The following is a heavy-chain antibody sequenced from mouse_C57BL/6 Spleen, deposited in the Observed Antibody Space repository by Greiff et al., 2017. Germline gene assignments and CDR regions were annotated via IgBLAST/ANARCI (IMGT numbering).Heavy chain of an antibody. V-gene: IGHV1-54*01. Sequence: QVQLKESGAELVRPGTSVKVSCKASGYAFTNYLIEWVKQRPGQGLEWIGVINPGSGGTNYNEKFKGKATLTADKSSSTAYMQLSSLTSEDSAVYFCARRGYYYGSSYWYFDVWGTGTTVTVSS. CDR3: ARRGYYYGSSYWYFDV. D-gene: IGHD1-1*01. CDR2: INPGSGGT. CDR1: GYAFTNYL. J-gene: IGHJ1*03.